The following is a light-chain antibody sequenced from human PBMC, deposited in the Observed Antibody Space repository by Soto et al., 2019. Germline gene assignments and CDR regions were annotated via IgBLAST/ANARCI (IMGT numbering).Light chain of an antibody. Sequence: EIVLTQSPATLSLSPGERATLSCRASQSVSSYFAWYQQSPGQAPRLLIYYASNRATGVPARFSGSGSGTDFTLTIRSLEPEDFAVYYCQQHSTWPWTFGQGTKVEIK. CDR1: QSVSSY. CDR2: YAS. V-gene: IGKV3-11*01. J-gene: IGKJ1*01. CDR3: QQHSTWPWT.